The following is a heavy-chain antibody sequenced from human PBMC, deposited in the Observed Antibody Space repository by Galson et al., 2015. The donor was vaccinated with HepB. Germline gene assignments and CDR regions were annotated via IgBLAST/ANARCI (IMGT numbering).Heavy chain of an antibody. CDR3: AKGVNDYGDYGGSY. CDR2: ISGSGGST. D-gene: IGHD4-17*01. J-gene: IGHJ4*02. CDR1: GFTFSSYA. Sequence: SLRLSCAASGFTFSSYAMSWVRQAPGKGLEWVSAISGSGGSTYYADSVKGRFTISRDNSKNTLYLQMNSLRAEDTAVYYCAKGVNDYGDYGGSYWGQGTLVTVSS. V-gene: IGHV3-23*01.